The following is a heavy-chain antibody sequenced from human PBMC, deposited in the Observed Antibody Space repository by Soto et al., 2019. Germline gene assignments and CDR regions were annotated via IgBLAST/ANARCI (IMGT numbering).Heavy chain of an antibody. D-gene: IGHD3-10*01. J-gene: IGHJ6*02. CDR1: GFTFSSYG. V-gene: IGHV3-30*18. CDR2: ISYDGSNK. CDR3: AKEGGYYGSGSYSVGENYYGMDV. Sequence: QVQLVESGGGVVQPGRSLRLSCAASGFTFSSYGMHWVRQAPGKGLEWVAVISYDGSNKYYADSVKGRFTISRDNSKNTLYLQMNSLRAEDKVVYYCAKEGGYYGSGSYSVGENYYGMDVWGQGTTVTVSS.